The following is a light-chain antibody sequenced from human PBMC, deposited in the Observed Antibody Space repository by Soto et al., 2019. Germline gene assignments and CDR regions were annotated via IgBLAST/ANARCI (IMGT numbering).Light chain of an antibody. J-gene: IGKJ1*01. CDR2: GAS. CDR1: QSVSSN. CDR3: QQYNNWPPP. Sequence: EIVMTQSPAKLSVSPGERATLSCRASQSVSSNLAWYQQKPGQAPRLLIYGASTRATGIPARFSGSGSGTEFTLTISSLQSEDFAVYYCQQYNNWPPPFGQGT. V-gene: IGKV3-15*01.